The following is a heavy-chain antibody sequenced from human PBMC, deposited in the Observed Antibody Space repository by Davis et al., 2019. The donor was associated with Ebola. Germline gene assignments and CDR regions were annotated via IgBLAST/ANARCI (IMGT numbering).Heavy chain of an antibody. D-gene: IGHD2-2*01. CDR1: GFTFSIAW. J-gene: IGHJ4*02. CDR3: TTELYCSSSTCPLSFDN. Sequence: GESLKISCAASGFTFSIAWMSWVRQVPGKGLEWVGRIRGKSASGATDYAAPVKGRFTISRDDSRNTLYLQMNSLKTEDTAIYFCTTELYCSSSTCPLSFDNWGQGTLVIVSS. V-gene: IGHV3-15*01. CDR2: IRGKSASGAT.